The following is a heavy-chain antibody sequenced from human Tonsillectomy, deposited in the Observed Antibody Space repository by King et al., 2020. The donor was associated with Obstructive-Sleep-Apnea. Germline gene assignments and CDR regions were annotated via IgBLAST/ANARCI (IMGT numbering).Heavy chain of an antibody. Sequence: VQLVESGGGVVQPGRSLRLSCAASGFTFSNYGMHWVRQAPGKGLEWVAVISYDGSNKYCAASVKGRFTISRDNSKNRLYLRMNSLRAEDTAVYYCAKDLLASGITVSGTLDYWGQGTLVTVSS. CDR1: GFTFSNYG. CDR2: ISYDGSNK. CDR3: AKDLLASGITVSGTLDY. V-gene: IGHV3-30*18. D-gene: IGHD6-19*01. J-gene: IGHJ4*02.